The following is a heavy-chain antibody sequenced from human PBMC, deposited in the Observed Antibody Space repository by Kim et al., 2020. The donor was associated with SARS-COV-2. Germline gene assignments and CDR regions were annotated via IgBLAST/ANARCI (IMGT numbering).Heavy chain of an antibody. CDR3: TSGYCSGGTCYPQFDP. Sequence: GESLKISCAASGFTLSGPATHWVRQASGKGLEWVGRIKSKGNTYATAYGASVKGRFTISRDDSENTAYLQMNSLKAEDTAVYYCTSGYCSGGTCYPQFDPWGQGTLVTVSS. V-gene: IGHV3-73*01. D-gene: IGHD2-15*01. CDR1: GFTLSGPA. CDR2: IKSKGNTYAT. J-gene: IGHJ5*02.